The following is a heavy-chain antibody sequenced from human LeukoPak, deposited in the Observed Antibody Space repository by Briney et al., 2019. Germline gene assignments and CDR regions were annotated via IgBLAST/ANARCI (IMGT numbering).Heavy chain of an antibody. CDR3: ARPRSSGYYSGAFDI. V-gene: IGHV4-39*01. CDR2: IYYSGGT. CDR1: GGSISSSSYY. Sequence: ASETLSLTCTVSGGSISSSSYYWGWIRQPPGKGLEWIGSIYYSGGTYYNPSLKSRVTISVDTSKNQFSLKLSSVTAADTAVYYCARPRSSGYYSGAFDIWGQGTMVTVSS. D-gene: IGHD3-22*01. J-gene: IGHJ3*02.